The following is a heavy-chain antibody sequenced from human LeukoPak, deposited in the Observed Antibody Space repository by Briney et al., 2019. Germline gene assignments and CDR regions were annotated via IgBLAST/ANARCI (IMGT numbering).Heavy chain of an antibody. CDR2: IFYSGST. Sequence: SETLSLTCTVSGGSISSHYWSWIRQPPGKGLEWIGYIFYSGSTNYNPSLKSRVTISVDKSKNQFSLKLRSVTAADTAVYYCARAGAWQIDPWGQGTLVTVSS. J-gene: IGHJ5*02. V-gene: IGHV4-59*11. D-gene: IGHD3-10*01. CDR1: GGSISSHY. CDR3: ARAGAWQIDP.